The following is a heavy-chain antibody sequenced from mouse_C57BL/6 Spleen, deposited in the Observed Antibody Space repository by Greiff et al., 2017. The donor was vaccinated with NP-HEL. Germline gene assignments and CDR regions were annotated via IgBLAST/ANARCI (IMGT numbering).Heavy chain of an antibody. D-gene: IGHD4-1*01. Sequence: EVQLQQSGPELVKPGASVKISCKASGYTFTDYYMNWVKQSHGKSLEWIGDINPNNGGTSYNQKFKGKATLTVDKSSSTAYMELRSLTSEDSAVYYCARWGGTDFDYWGQGTTLTVSS. CDR1: GYTFTDYY. CDR3: ARWGGTDFDY. CDR2: INPNNGGT. J-gene: IGHJ2*01. V-gene: IGHV1-26*01.